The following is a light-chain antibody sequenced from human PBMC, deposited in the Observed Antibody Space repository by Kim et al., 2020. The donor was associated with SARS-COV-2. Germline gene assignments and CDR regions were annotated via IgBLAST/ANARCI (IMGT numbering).Light chain of an antibody. CDR3: QAWDSSTYV. CDR2: EDT. J-gene: IGLJ1*01. Sequence: SVSPGQTASITCSGEGLGDKYAYWYQQRAGQSPVLVIYEDTRRPSGSPERFSGSNSGNTATLTISGTQPMDEADYYCQAWDSSTYVFGTGTKVTVL. V-gene: IGLV3-1*01. CDR1: GLGDKY.